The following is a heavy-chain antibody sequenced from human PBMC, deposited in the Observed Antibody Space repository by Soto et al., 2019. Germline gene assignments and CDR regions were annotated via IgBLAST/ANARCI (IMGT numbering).Heavy chain of an antibody. J-gene: IGHJ6*02. Sequence: GGSLSLSCAASGFTFSSYAMSWVRQAPGKGLEWVSAISGSGGSTYYADSVKGRFTISRDNSKNTLYLQMNSLRAEDTAVYYCAKSARPQGVYYYGMDVWGQGTTVTVSS. V-gene: IGHV3-23*01. CDR1: GFTFSSYA. CDR2: ISGSGGST. CDR3: AKSARPQGVYYYGMDV.